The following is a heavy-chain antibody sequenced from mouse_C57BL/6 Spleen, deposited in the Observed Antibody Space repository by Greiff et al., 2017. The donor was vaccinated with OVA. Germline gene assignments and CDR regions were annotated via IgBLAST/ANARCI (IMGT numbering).Heavy chain of an antibody. CDR3: TREGIYYDYDPFAY. D-gene: IGHD2-4*01. CDR2: ISSGGDYI. CDR1: GFTFSSYA. J-gene: IGHJ3*01. V-gene: IGHV5-9-1*02. Sequence: EVKLEESGEGLVKPGGSLKLSCAASGFTFSSYAMSWVRQTPEKRLEWVAYISSGGDYIYYADTVKGRFTISRDNARNTLYLQMSSLKSEDTAMYYCTREGIYYDYDPFAYWGQGTLVTVSA.